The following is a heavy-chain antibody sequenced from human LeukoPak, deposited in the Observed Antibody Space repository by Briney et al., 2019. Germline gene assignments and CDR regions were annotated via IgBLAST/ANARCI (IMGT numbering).Heavy chain of an antibody. CDR1: GFTFDDHG. D-gene: IGHD3-22*01. J-gene: IGHJ4*02. CDR2: INWNGGST. V-gene: IGHV3-20*04. Sequence: PGGSLGLSCAASGFTFDDHGMSWVRQAPGKGLEWVSGINWNGGSTGYADSVKGRFTISRDNAKNSLYLQMNSLRAEDTALYYCASLDSSGSNVVDYWGQGTLVTVSS. CDR3: ASLDSSGSNVVDY.